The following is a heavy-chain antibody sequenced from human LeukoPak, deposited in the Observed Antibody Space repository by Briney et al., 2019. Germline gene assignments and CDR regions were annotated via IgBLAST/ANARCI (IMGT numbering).Heavy chain of an antibody. V-gene: IGHV3-21*04. J-gene: IGHJ4*02. CDR1: GFTLSSYN. Sequence: GGSLRLSCEASGFTLSSYNMNWVRQAPGKGLEWVSSISSGSIYIHYADSVKGRFTISRDNSKNSLFLQLDSLRAEDTAVYYCARDSDRDYDSSGYYFSFWGQGTLVTVSS. CDR3: ARDSDRDYDSSGYYFSF. D-gene: IGHD3-22*01. CDR2: ISSGSIYI.